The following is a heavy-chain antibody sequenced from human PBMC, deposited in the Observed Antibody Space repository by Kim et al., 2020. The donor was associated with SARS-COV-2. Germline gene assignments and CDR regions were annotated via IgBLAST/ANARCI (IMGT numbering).Heavy chain of an antibody. CDR3: ARPASGTIEYFQQ. J-gene: IGHJ1*01. Sequence: KPSLKSRVTISVDTSKNQFSLKLTSVTAADTDVYYCARPASGTIEYFQQWGQGTLVTVSS. V-gene: IGHV4-34*01. D-gene: IGHD1-26*01.